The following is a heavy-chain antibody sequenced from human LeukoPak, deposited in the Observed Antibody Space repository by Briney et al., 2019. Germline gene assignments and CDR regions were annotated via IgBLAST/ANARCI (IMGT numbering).Heavy chain of an antibody. CDR2: INPNSGGT. D-gene: IGHD3-22*01. CDR1: GYTFTGYY. Sequence: ASVTDSCKASGYTFTGYYMHWVRQAPGQGLEWMGWINPNSGGTNYAQKFQGRVTMTRDTSISTAYMELSRLRSDDTAVYYCAREDLYYYDSSGSAYFQHWGQGTMVTVSS. V-gene: IGHV1-2*02. CDR3: AREDLYYYDSSGSAYFQH. J-gene: IGHJ1*01.